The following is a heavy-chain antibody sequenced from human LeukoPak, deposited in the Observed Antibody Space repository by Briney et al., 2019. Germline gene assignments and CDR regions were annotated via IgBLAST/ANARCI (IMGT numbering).Heavy chain of an antibody. CDR2: INHSGST. Sequence: SETLSLTCAVYGGSFSGYYWSWIRQPPGKGLEWIGEINHSGSTNYNPSLKSRVTISVDTSKNQFSLKLSSVTAADTAVYYCARKTWCGYYRAFDIGGQGTMVTVSS. D-gene: IGHD3-3*01. CDR3: ARKTWCGYYRAFDI. J-gene: IGHJ3*02. CDR1: GGSFSGYY. V-gene: IGHV4-34*01.